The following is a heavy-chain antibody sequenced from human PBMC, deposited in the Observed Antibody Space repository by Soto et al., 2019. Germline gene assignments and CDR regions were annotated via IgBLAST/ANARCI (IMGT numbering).Heavy chain of an antibody. Sequence: QVQLVQSGAEVKKPGSSVKVSCKASGGTFSSYAISWVRQAPGQGLEWMGGIIPIFGTANYAQKFQGRVTITADESTSXXYMELSSLRSEDTAVYYCAARRGGDSNYYYYGMDVWGQGTTVTVSS. CDR1: GGTFSSYA. CDR3: AARRGGDSNYYYYGMDV. D-gene: IGHD2-21*02. J-gene: IGHJ6*02. V-gene: IGHV1-69*12. CDR2: IIPIFGTA.